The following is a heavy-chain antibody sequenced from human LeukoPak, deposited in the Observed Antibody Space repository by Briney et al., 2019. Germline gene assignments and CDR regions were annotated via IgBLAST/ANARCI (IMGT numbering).Heavy chain of an antibody. D-gene: IGHD1-26*01. CDR1: GGSISSGSYY. V-gene: IGHV4-61*02. CDR3: ARWDGDP. CDR2: ISNSGTT. Sequence: SETLSLTCTASGGSISSGSYYWTWIRQPAGKGLEWIGRISNSGTTNYNPPLKSRVTMSVDTSRNQFSLNLNSVTAADTAIYYCARWDGDPWGQGTLVTVSS. J-gene: IGHJ5*02.